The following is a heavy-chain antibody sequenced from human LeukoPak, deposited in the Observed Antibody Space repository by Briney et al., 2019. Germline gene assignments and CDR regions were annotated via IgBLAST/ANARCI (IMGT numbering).Heavy chain of an antibody. Sequence: SETLSLTCTVSGGSISSSSYYWGWIRQPPGKGLEWIGSIYYSGSTYYNPSLKSRVTISVDTSKNQFSLKLSSVTAADTAVYYCATSRYSSSWDDAFDIWGQGTMVTVSS. V-gene: IGHV4-39*01. CDR2: IYYSGST. CDR1: GGSISSSSYY. D-gene: IGHD6-13*01. J-gene: IGHJ3*02. CDR3: ATSRYSSSWDDAFDI.